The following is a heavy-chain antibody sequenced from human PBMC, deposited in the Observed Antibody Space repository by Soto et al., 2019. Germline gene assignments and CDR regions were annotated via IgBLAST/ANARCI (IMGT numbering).Heavy chain of an antibody. CDR1: GGSVNTNYW. D-gene: IGHD3-16*02. J-gene: IGHJ4*02. V-gene: IGHV4-4*02. CDR3: ARGVSYRWVY. Sequence: SETLSLTCAVSGGSVNTNYWWSWVRQAPGKGLEWIGEVHHSGTTNYIQSLTSRLTMSVDKSGNRVSLELTSVAAADTALYYCARGVSYRWVYWGQGTLVTVSS. CDR2: VHHSGTT.